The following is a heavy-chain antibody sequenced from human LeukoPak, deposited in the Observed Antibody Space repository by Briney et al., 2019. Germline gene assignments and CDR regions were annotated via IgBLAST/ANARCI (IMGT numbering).Heavy chain of an antibody. Sequence: GSLKISFKGSGYSFTSYWIGWVRQMAGKGLEGMGIIYPGDSDTRYSPSFQDQVTISADKCISTAYLQWSSLKASDTAMYYCARRGSSGYLPDAFDIWGQGTMVTVSS. J-gene: IGHJ3*02. CDR2: IYPGDSDT. CDR3: ARRGSSGYLPDAFDI. CDR1: GYSFTSYW. V-gene: IGHV5-51*01. D-gene: IGHD3-22*01.